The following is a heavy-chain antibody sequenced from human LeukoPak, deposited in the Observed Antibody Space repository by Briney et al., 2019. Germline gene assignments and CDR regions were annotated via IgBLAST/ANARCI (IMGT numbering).Heavy chain of an antibody. V-gene: IGHV3-30*18. CDR2: ISYDGSNK. Sequence: GGSLRLSCAASGFTFSSYGMHWVRQAPGKGLEWVAVISYDGSNKYYADSVKGRFTISRDNSKNTLYLQMNSLRAEDTAVYYCAKEVTGYSSGWYAFDIWGQGTMVTVSS. CDR3: AKEVTGYSSGWYAFDI. CDR1: GFTFSSYG. D-gene: IGHD6-19*01. J-gene: IGHJ3*02.